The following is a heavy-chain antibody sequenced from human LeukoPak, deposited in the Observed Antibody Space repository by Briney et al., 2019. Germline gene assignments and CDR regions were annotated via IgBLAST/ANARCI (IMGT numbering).Heavy chain of an antibody. CDR1: GYTFTTYA. V-gene: IGHV1-3*01. J-gene: IGHJ4*02. CDR2: INAGNGNT. Sequence: ASVKVSCKASGYTFTTYAMHWVRQAPGQRLEWMGWINAGNGNTKYSQKFQGRVTITRDTSANTAYMELSSLTSEDTAAYYCARGSISDWPFDYWGQGTLVTVSS. CDR3: ARGSISDWPFDY. D-gene: IGHD6-19*01.